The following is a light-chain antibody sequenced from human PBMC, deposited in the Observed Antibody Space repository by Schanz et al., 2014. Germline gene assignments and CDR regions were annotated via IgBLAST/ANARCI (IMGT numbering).Light chain of an antibody. Sequence: QSVLTQPPSASGSPGQSVTISCTGTSSDVGGYNYVSWYQQHPGKAPKLMIYEVSKRPSGVPDRFSGSKSGNTASLTVSGLQAEDEADYYCSSYAGSNIVVFGGGTKLPVL. CDR2: EVS. CDR1: SSDVGGYNY. J-gene: IGLJ2*01. V-gene: IGLV2-8*01. CDR3: SSYAGSNIVV.